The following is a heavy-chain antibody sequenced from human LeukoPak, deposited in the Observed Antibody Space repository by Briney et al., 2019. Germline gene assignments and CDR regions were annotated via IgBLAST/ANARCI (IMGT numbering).Heavy chain of an antibody. D-gene: IGHD3/OR15-3a*01. CDR1: GFTVRRNY. Sequence: GGSLRLSCVASGFTVRRNYMSWVRQAPGKGLEWVSAISGSGGSTYYADSVKGRFTISRDNSKNTLYLQMNSLRAEDTAVYYCAKVGLRSDAFDIWGQGTMVTVSS. J-gene: IGHJ3*02. V-gene: IGHV3-23*01. CDR3: AKVGLRSDAFDI. CDR2: ISGSGGST.